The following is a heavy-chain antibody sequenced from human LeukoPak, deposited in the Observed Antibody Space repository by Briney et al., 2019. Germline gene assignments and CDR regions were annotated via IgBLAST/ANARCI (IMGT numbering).Heavy chain of an antibody. J-gene: IGHJ5*02. V-gene: IGHV5-51*01. CDR3: ARRLAAVAGTDWFDP. CDR2: FYPGESDT. D-gene: IGHD6-19*01. Sequence: GKPRKISCKGSGYSFTSYWIGWVRQMPGKDLEWMGIFYPGESDTRYSPSFQGQVTISADKSISTAYLQWSSLKASDTAMYYCARRLAAVAGTDWFDPWGQGTLVTVSS. CDR1: GYSFTSYW.